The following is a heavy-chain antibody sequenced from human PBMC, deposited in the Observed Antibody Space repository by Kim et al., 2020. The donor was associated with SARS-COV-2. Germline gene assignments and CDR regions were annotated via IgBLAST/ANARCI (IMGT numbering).Heavy chain of an antibody. J-gene: IGHJ6*04. Sequence: ASVKVSCKTSGYTFIDYYIYWVRQVPGQGLEWMGWINPKSGGTKYAPKFQDRVTLTRDTSINTVYMELSRLTSDDTAVYYCARGDEVIYSYYGMHIWGEGTAVTVSS. CDR1: GYTFIDYY. V-gene: IGHV1-2*02. CDR3: ARGDEVIYSYYGMHI. D-gene: IGHD2-21*01. CDR2: INPKSGGT.